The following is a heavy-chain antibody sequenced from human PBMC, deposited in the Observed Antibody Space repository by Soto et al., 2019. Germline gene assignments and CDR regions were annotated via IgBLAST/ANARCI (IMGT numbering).Heavy chain of an antibody. V-gene: IGHV4-34*01. CDR1: GGSVNSGNYY. CDR3: ARVEWGTATTVVDAFDI. CDR2: MSHSGGT. Sequence: QVQLQQWGAGLLKPSETLSLTCAVFGGSVNSGNYYWSWIRQPPGKGLEWIGEMSHSGGTHFNPYHKSRVAISVDTSKNQFPLKMSSVTAADTALYYWARVEWGTATTVVDAFDIWGPGTMVTVSS. J-gene: IGHJ3*02. D-gene: IGHD1-1*01.